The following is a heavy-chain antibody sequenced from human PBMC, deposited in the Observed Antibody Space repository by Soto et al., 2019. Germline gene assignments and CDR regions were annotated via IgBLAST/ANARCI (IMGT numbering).Heavy chain of an antibody. CDR2: IDTSGTT. D-gene: IGHD3-10*01. CDR1: GGSISSYY. CDR3: ARGPRGYVYYHGMDV. V-gene: IGHV4-4*07. Sequence: SETLSLTCTVSGGSISSYYVSWIRQSAGKGLEWIGRIDTSGTTNYNPSLKSRVTMSVDASKNHFSLNLSSVTAADTAAYYCARGPRGYVYYHGMDVWGQGTTVTAP. J-gene: IGHJ6*02.